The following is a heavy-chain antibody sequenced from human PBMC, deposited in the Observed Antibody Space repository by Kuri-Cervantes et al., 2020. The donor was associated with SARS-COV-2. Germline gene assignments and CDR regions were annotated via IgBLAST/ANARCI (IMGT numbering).Heavy chain of an antibody. J-gene: IGHJ3*02. Sequence: SETLSLTCTVSGGSISSHYWSWIRQPPGKGLEWIGYIYTSGSTNYNPSLKSRVTMSVDTSKNQFSLKLSSVTAADTAVYYCARGQGIAVAGIIRPEGGDDAFDIWGQGTMVTVSS. CDR3: ARGQGIAVAGIIRPEGGDDAFDI. V-gene: IGHV4-4*08. D-gene: IGHD6-19*01. CDR1: GGSISSHY. CDR2: IYTSGST.